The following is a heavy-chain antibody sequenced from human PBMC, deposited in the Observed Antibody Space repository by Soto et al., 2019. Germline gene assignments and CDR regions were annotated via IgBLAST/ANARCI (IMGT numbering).Heavy chain of an antibody. V-gene: IGHV1-18*01. CDR1: GYTFSSYG. CDR2: ISAYKGNT. J-gene: IGHJ6*02. D-gene: IGHD3-9*01. CDR3: ARGDKYEALTGYYTYYGMDV. Sequence: ASVKVSCKASGYTFSSYGISWVRQAPGQGLEWLGWISAYKGNTKYAQKFQGRVTMTTDTSTSTAYMELRSLRSDDTAVYYCARGDKYEALTGYYTYYGMDVWGQGTTVTVSS.